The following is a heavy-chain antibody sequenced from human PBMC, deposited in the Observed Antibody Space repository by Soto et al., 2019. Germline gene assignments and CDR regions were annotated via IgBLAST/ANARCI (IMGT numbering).Heavy chain of an antibody. CDR3: VVAAAAYYYYYGMDV. CDR2: INAGNGNT. J-gene: IGHJ6*02. Sequence: ASVKVSCKASGYTFPSYAMHWVRQAPGQRLEWMGWINAGNGNTKYSQKFQGRVTITRDTSASTAYMELSSLRSEDTAVYYCVVAAAAYYYYYGMDVWGQGTTVTVSS. D-gene: IGHD6-13*01. CDR1: GYTFPSYA. V-gene: IGHV1-3*01.